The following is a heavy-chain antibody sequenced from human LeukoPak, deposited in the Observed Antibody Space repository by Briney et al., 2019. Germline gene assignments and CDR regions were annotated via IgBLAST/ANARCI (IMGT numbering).Heavy chain of an antibody. CDR2: INQDGSVK. CDR1: GFTFSSYA. CDR3: ASGFR. Sequence: PGGSLRLSCAASGFTFSSYAMNWVRQAPGKGLEWVANINQDGSVKRYVESVKGRFTISRDNAKNSLYLQMNSLRAEDTAVYYCASGFRWGQGTMVTVSS. V-gene: IGHV3-7*01. J-gene: IGHJ3*01. D-gene: IGHD3-10*01.